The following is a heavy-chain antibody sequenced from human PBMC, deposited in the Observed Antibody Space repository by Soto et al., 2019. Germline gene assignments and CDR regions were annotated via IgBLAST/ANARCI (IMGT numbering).Heavy chain of an antibody. CDR3: ARAGITQYYGMDV. D-gene: IGHD3-10*01. CDR1: GFTFSSYG. Sequence: QVQLVESGGGVVQPGRSLRLSCAASGFTFSSYGMHWVRQAPGKGLEWVAVIWYDGSNKYYADSVKGRFTISRDNSKNTLYLQMNSLRAEDTAVYYCARAGITQYYGMDVWGQGTTVTVSS. CDR2: IWYDGSNK. J-gene: IGHJ6*02. V-gene: IGHV3-33*01.